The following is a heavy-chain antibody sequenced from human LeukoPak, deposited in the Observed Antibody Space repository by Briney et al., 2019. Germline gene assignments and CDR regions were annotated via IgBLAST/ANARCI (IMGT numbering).Heavy chain of an antibody. J-gene: IGHJ4*02. D-gene: IGHD1-7*01. Sequence: SETLSLTCTVSGGSISSYYWSWIRQPPGKGLEWIGYIYYSGSTNYNPSLKSRVTISVETSGNQFSLKLSSVTAADTAAYYCARRSWVQYNWNYSYWGQGTLVTVSS. CDR3: ARRSWVQYNWNYSY. V-gene: IGHV4-59*12. CDR1: GGSISSYY. CDR2: IYYSGST.